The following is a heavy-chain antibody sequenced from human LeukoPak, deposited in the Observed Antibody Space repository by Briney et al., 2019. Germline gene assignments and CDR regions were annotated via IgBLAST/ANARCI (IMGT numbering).Heavy chain of an antibody. J-gene: IGHJ4*02. D-gene: IGHD1-7*01. CDR3: AKVLVGTTCFEY. CDR2: ISSISSSST. CDR1: GFTFSSYS. Sequence: GGSLRLSCAVSGFTFSSYSMNWVRQAPGKGLEWVSYISSISSSSTYYADSVKGRFTMSRDNSKNTLYLQMNSLRAEDTAVYYCAKVLVGTTCFEYWGQGTLVTVSS. V-gene: IGHV3-48*01.